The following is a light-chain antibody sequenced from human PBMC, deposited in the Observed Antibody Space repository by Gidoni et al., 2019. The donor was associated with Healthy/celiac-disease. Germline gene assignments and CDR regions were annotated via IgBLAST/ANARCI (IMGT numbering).Light chain of an antibody. CDR3: QVWDSSSDHPYV. V-gene: IGLV3-21*02. Sequence: SYVLTQPPSVSVAPRQPARITWGGNNIGSKSVHWYQQKPGQAPVLVVYDDSDRPSGIPERFSGSNSGNTATLTISRVEAGDEADYYCQVWDSSSDHPYVFGTGTKVTVL. J-gene: IGLJ1*01. CDR1: NIGSKS. CDR2: DDS.